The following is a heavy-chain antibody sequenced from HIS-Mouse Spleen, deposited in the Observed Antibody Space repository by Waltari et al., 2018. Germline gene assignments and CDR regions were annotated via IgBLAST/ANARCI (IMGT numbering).Heavy chain of an antibody. CDR1: GRSISSSSYY. CDR2: IYYSGST. J-gene: IGHJ2*01. Sequence: QLQLPESGPGLVKPSETLSLTCPVSGRSISSSSYYWGWIRQPPGKGLEWIGSIYYSGSTYYNPSLKSRVTISVDTSKNQFSLKLSSVTAADTAVYYCAREIPYSSSWYDWYFDLWGRGTLVTVSS. D-gene: IGHD6-13*01. V-gene: IGHV4-39*07. CDR3: AREIPYSSSWYDWYFDL.